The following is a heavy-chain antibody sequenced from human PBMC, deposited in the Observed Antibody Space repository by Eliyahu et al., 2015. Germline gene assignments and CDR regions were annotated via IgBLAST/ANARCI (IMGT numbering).Heavy chain of an antibody. D-gene: IGHD4-17*01. CDR3: AREKMIYGDYDY. V-gene: IGHV1-3*01. CDR1: GYTFTSXX. Sequence: QVQLVQSGAEVKKPGASVKVSCKASGYTFTSXXXHWVRQAPGQRLXWMGWINAGNGNTKYSQKFQGRVTITRDTSASTAYMELSSLRSEDTAVYYCAREKMIYGDYDYWGQGTLVTVSS. CDR2: INAGNGNT. J-gene: IGHJ4*02.